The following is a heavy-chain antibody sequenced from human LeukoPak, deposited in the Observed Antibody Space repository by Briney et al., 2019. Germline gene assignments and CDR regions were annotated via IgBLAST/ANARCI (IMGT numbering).Heavy chain of an antibody. Sequence: GGSLRLSCAASGSTFSSSWMHWVRQAPGKGLVWVSRIKTDGSITTYADSVKGRFTISRDNAKNTLYLQMNSLRAEDTAVYYCARARPSSFEDWGQGTLVIVSS. D-gene: IGHD1-1*01. J-gene: IGHJ4*02. V-gene: IGHV3-74*01. CDR2: IKTDGSIT. CDR3: ARARPSSFED. CDR1: GSTFSSSW.